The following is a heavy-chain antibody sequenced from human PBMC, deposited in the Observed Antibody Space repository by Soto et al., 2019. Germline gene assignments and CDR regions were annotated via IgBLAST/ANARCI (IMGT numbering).Heavy chain of an antibody. CDR2: IFSNDEK. Sequence: SGPTLVNPTQTLTLTCTFSGFSLSTSGVGVGWIRQPPGKALEWLAHIFSNDEKSYSTSLKSRLTISKDTSKSQVVLTMTNMDPVDTATYYCAHKAKRGYSGYDYFDYWGQGALVTVSS. J-gene: IGHJ4*02. V-gene: IGHV2-26*01. D-gene: IGHD5-12*01. CDR3: AHKAKRGYSGYDYFDY. CDR1: GFSLSTSGVG.